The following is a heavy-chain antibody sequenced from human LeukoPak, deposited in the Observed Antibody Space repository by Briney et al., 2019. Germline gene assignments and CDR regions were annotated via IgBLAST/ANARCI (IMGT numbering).Heavy chain of an antibody. CDR2: IYSSRST. V-gene: IGHV4-59*01. CDR3: STGVPGPSMPT. CDR1: GGSISSYY. D-gene: IGHD2/OR15-2a*01. Sequence: SETLSLTCTVSGGSISSYYWSWIRQPPGKGLEWIGYIYSSRSTKYNPSLKSRVTISVDTSKNQFSLKLSSLTAADTAVYYCSTGVPGPSMPTWGQGTLVTVSS. J-gene: IGHJ5*02.